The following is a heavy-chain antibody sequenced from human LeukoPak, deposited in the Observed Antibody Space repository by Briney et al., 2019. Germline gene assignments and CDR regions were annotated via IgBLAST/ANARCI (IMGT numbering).Heavy chain of an antibody. J-gene: IGHJ3*02. D-gene: IGHD4-23*01. Sequence: SGPTLVNPTQTLTLTRTFSGFSLSTSGMCVSWIRQPPGKALEWLARIDWDDDKYYSTSLKTRLTISKDTSKNQVVLTMTNMDPLDTATYYCARIRRTTVVTAGAFDIWGQGTMVTVSS. V-gene: IGHV2-70*11. CDR3: ARIRRTTVVTAGAFDI. CDR2: IDWDDDK. CDR1: GFSLSTSGMC.